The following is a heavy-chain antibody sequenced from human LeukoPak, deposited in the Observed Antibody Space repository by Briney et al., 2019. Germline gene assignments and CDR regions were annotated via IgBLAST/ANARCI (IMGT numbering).Heavy chain of an antibody. D-gene: IGHD2-15*01. Sequence: GASVKVSCKASGYTFTGYYMHWVRQAPGQGLEWMGWINPNSGGTNYAQKFQGRVTMTRDTSISTAYMELSRLRSDDTAVYYCARGSSRAVGSYYYYMDVWGKGTTVTVSS. CDR2: INPNSGGT. CDR1: GYTFTGYY. V-gene: IGHV1-2*02. J-gene: IGHJ6*03. CDR3: ARGSSRAVGSYYYYMDV.